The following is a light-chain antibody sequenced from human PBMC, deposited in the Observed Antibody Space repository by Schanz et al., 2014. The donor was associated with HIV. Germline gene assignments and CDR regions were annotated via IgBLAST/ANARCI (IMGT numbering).Light chain of an antibody. V-gene: IGLV1-47*01. CDR3: ATWDDSLEGWV. Sequence: QSVLTQPPSASGTPGQRVTISCSGSSSNIGSNYVFWYQQLPGTAPNLLISRNNQRPSGVPDRFSGSKSGTSASLAISGLQSEDESDFFCATWDDSLEGWVFGGGTKLTVL. J-gene: IGLJ3*02. CDR1: SSNIGSNY. CDR2: RNN.